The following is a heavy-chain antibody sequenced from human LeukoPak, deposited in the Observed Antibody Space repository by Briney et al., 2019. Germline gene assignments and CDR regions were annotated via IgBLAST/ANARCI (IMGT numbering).Heavy chain of an antibody. V-gene: IGHV4-34*01. Sequence: SETLSLTCAVYGGSFSGYYWNWIRQPPGKGLEWIGEINHSGRTNYNPSLKSRVTISVDTSKNQFSLKLSSVTAADTAVYYCARGSTYYDFWSGHHFDYWGQGTLVTVSS. J-gene: IGHJ4*02. CDR2: INHSGRT. CDR1: GGSFSGYY. D-gene: IGHD3-3*01. CDR3: ARGSTYYDFWSGHHFDY.